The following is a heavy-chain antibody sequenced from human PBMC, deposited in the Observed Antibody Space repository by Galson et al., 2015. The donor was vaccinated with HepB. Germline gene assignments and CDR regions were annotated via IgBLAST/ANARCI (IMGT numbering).Heavy chain of an antibody. J-gene: IGHJ5*01. V-gene: IGHV3-11*01. CDR1: GFIFSDYY. Sequence: SLRLSCATSGFIFSDYYMSWIRQAPGKGLEWISYISNLGTTRYYADSVKGRFTISRDNANNTLYLQMDRLTAEDTAVYYCVTDRDCSGTKCYYTRFDSWGQGTPVTVSP. CDR3: VTDRDCSGTKCYYTRFDS. D-gene: IGHD2-2*01. CDR2: ISNLGTTR.